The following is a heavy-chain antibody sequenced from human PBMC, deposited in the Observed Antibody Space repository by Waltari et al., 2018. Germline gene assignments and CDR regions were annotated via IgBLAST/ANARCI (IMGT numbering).Heavy chain of an antibody. V-gene: IGHV3-33*01. D-gene: IGHD6-6*01. J-gene: IGHJ4*02. CDR2: IWYDGSNK. Sequence: QVQLVESGGAVVQPGRSLRLSCAASGLPCSDSGMHWVRQAPGKGLDWVAVIWYDGSNKYYADSVKGRFTISRDNSKNTLYLQMNSLRAEDTAVYYCARDSMGQLGLCDYWGQGTLVTVSS. CDR3: ARDSMGQLGLCDY. CDR1: GLPCSDSG.